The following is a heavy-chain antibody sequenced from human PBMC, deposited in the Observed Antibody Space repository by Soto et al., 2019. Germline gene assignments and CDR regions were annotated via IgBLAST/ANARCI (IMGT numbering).Heavy chain of an antibody. CDR1: GGTFSSYA. CDR3: ARALNTYYYYYGMDV. J-gene: IGHJ6*02. CDR2: IIPIFGTA. V-gene: IGHV1-69*13. Sequence: ASVKVSCKASGGTFSSYAISWVRQAPGQGLEWMGGIIPIFGTANYAQKFQGSVTITADESTSKAYMELSSLRSEDTAVYYCARALNTYYYYYGMDVWGQGTTVTVSS.